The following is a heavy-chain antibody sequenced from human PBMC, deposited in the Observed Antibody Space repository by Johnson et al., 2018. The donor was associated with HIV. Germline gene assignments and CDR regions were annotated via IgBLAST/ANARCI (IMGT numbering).Heavy chain of an antibody. CDR1: GFTFSSYA. CDR2: ISYDGSNK. CDR3: ARDYGDYAHDAFDI. D-gene: IGHD4-17*01. Sequence: VQVVESGGGVVQPGRSLRLSCAASGFTFSSYAMHWVRQAPGKGLEWVAVISYDGSNKYYADSVKGRFTISRDTSKNTLYLQMNSLRAEDTAVYYCARDYGDYAHDAFDIGGQGTMVTVSS. V-gene: IGHV3-30-3*01. J-gene: IGHJ3*02.